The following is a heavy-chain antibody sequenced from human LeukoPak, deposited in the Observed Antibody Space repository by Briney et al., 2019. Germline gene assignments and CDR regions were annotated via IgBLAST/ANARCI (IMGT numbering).Heavy chain of an antibody. V-gene: IGHV3-15*01. CDR2: IKSKTDGGTT. CDR1: RVTFSNAW. J-gene: IGHJ4*02. Sequence: GGSLRLSCAASRVTFSNAWMSWVRQAPGKGLEWVGRIKSKTDGGTTDYAAPVKGRFTISRDDSKNTLYLQMNSLKTEDTAVYYCTTASFTIFGVVSPLDYWGQGTLVTVSS. D-gene: IGHD3-3*01. CDR3: TTASFTIFGVVSPLDY.